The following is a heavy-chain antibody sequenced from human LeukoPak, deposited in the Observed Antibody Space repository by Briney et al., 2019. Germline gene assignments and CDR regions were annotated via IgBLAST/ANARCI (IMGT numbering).Heavy chain of an antibody. D-gene: IGHD1-26*01. J-gene: IGHJ5*01. V-gene: IGHV4-59*08. Sequence: PSETLSLTCTVSGGSISSYYCSWIRQPPGKGLEWIGCIYGGGSTNYNPSLTSRVTISVDTSKNQFSLSLSSVTAADTAVYYCARQVGQMRFDSWGQGTLVTVSS. CDR3: ARQVGQMRFDS. CDR2: IYGGGST. CDR1: GGSISSYY.